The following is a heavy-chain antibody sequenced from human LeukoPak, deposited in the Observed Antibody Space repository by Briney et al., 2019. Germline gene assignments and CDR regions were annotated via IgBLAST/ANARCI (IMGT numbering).Heavy chain of an antibody. V-gene: IGHV3-7*01. CDR3: AELGITMIGGV. CDR1: EFTFNNYW. Sequence: GGSLRLSCAASEFTFNNYWMSWVRQAPGRGLEWVANIKQDGSEKYYVDSVKGRFTISRDNAKNSLYLQMNSLRAEDTAVYYCAELGITMIGGVWGKGTTVTISS. CDR2: IKQDGSEK. D-gene: IGHD3-10*02. J-gene: IGHJ6*04.